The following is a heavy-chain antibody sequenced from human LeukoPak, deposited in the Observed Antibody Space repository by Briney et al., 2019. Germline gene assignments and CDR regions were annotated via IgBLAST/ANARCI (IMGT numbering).Heavy chain of an antibody. J-gene: IGHJ6*03. Sequence: SETLSLTCAVYGGSFNGYYWSSIRQPPGKGLEWIGEINHSGSTNYNPSLKSRVTISVDMSNNQFSLKLSSVTAADTAVYYCVRGNYSSGGSCYHYYYYYMDVWGKGTTVTVSS. CDR1: GGSFNGYY. D-gene: IGHD2-15*01. CDR2: INHSGST. CDR3: VRGNYSSGGSCYHYYYYYMDV. V-gene: IGHV4-34*01.